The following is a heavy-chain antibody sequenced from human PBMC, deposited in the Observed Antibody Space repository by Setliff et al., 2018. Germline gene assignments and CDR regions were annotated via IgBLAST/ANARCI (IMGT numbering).Heavy chain of an antibody. J-gene: IGHJ5*02. Sequence: GGSLRLSCAASEFTFSSLWMAWVRQAPGKGLEWVANINQGGGDQFYVDSVRGRSIISRDNAKNSLYLHMNSLRADDTVVYYCSRDVYDFRTGQADPWGQGTLVTVSS. V-gene: IGHV3-7*01. D-gene: IGHD3-3*01. CDR1: EFTFSSLW. CDR2: INQGGGDQ. CDR3: SRDVYDFRTGQADP.